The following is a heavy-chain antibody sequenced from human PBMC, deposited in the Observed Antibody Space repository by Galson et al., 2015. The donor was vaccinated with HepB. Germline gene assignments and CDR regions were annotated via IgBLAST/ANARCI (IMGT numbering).Heavy chain of an antibody. CDR3: AKSPPHLVSSWYYFDY. J-gene: IGHJ4*02. D-gene: IGHD6-13*01. Sequence: SLRLSCAASAFTFSNCAMTWVRQAPGKGLEWVSTISGGGTNTYYADSVKGRFSISRDNSKNTLYLRINGLRAEDTAVYYCAKSPPHLVSSWYYFDYWGQGTLVNVAS. V-gene: IGHV3-23*01. CDR1: AFTFSNCA. CDR2: ISGGGTNT.